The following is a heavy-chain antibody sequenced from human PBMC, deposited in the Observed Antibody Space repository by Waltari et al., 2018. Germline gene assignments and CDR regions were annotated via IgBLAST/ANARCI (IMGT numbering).Heavy chain of an antibody. CDR2: IFHTEAT. D-gene: IGHD2-2*01. J-gene: IGHJ4*02. CDR1: GGSITSLNC. CDR3: VRAGYCSRSGCQTWAWD. Sequence: QVQLQESGPGLVKPSGTLSLTCAVSGGSITSLNCWPWVRQPPGKGLEWIGEIFHTEATSYNPSLKSRLTISVDKSKNQFSLKLSSVTVADTAVYYCVRAGYCSRSGCQTWAWDWGQGTLVTVSS. V-gene: IGHV4-4*02.